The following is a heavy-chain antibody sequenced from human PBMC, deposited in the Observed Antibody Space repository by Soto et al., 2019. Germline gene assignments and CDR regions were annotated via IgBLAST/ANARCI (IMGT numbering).Heavy chain of an antibody. CDR3: ATTAAPQYDYDAVYNWFDP. J-gene: IGHJ5*02. V-gene: IGHV3-21*01. CDR2: ISSSSSHI. CDR1: GFTFSSYS. D-gene: IGHD3-22*01. Sequence: EVQLVESGGGLVKPGGSLRLSCAASGFTFSSYSMNWVRQAPGKGLEWVSSISSSSSHIYYADSVKGRFTISRDNAKNSLYLQMNSLRAEDTAIYYCATTAAPQYDYDAVYNWFDPWGHGTLVTVSS.